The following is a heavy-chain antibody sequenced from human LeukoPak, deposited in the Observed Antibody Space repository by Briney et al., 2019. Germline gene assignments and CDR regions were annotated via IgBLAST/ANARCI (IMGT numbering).Heavy chain of an antibody. Sequence: SETLTLTCAVYGGSFSGHYWGWIRQPPGRGLEWIGEINHSGSTNYNPSLKSRVTISVDTSKNQFSLKLSSVTAADTAVDYCARAAHRRRRAVDYWGQGTLVTVSS. V-gene: IGHV4-34*01. J-gene: IGHJ4*02. CDR1: GGSFSGHY. D-gene: IGHD3-16*02. CDR3: ARAAHRRRRAVDY. CDR2: INHSGST.